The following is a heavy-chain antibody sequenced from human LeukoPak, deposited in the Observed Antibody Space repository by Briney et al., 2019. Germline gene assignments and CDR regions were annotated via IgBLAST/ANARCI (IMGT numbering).Heavy chain of an antibody. J-gene: IGHJ4*02. CDR3: ATVDITGTRPFDY. D-gene: IGHD1-7*01. CDR2: INHSGST. Sequence: SETLSLTCAVYGGSFSGYYWSWIRQPPGKGLEWIGEINHSGSTNYNPSLKSRVTISVDTSKNQFSLKLSSVTAADTAVYYCATVDITGTRPFDYWGQGTLVTVSS. CDR1: GGSFSGYY. V-gene: IGHV4-34*01.